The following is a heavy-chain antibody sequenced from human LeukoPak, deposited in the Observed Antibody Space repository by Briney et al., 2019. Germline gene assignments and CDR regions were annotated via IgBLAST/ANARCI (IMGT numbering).Heavy chain of an antibody. CDR1: GFTFSSYG. CDR3: AKKGEDYGDY. J-gene: IGHJ4*02. V-gene: IGHV3-30*18. CDR2: ISYDGSNK. Sequence: GGSLRLSCAASGFTFSSYGMHWVRQAPGKGLEWVAVISYDGSNKYYADSVKGRFTISRGNSKNTLYLQMNSLRAEDTAVYYCAKKGEDYGDYWGQGTLVTVSS.